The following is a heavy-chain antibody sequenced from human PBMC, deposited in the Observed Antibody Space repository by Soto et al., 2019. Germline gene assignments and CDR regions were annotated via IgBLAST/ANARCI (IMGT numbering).Heavy chain of an antibody. Sequence: QVQLVQSGAEVKKPGSSVKVSCKASGGTFSSYAISWVRQAPGQGLEWMGGIIPIFGTANYAQKFKGRVTITADESTSTAYMVLSSLRSEDTAVEYCASGVEENWFDPWGQGTLVTVSS. CDR2: IIPIFGTA. J-gene: IGHJ5*02. D-gene: IGHD2-15*01. CDR3: ASGVEENWFDP. CDR1: GGTFSSYA. V-gene: IGHV1-69*01.